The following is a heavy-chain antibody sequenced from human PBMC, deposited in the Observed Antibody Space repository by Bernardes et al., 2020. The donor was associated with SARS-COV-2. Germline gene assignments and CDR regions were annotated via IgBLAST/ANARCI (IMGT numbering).Heavy chain of an antibody. D-gene: IGHD2-8*01. CDR1: GFTFSNYD. CDR2: IKQDGNEK. Sequence: GGSLRLSCAASGFTFSNYDMNWVRQAPGKGLEWVANIKQDGNEKYYVDSVKGRFTISRDNAKNSLYLQMDSLRAEDTAVYYCARDLGSDTVLMPAALPGDCWGQGTRVTVSS. V-gene: IGHV3-7*01. CDR3: ARDLGSDTVLMPAALPGDC. J-gene: IGHJ4*02.